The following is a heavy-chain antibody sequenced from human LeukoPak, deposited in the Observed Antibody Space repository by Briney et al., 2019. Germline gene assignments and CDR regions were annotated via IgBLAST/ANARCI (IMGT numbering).Heavy chain of an antibody. CDR3: ARDTAWDYGSGSGYYGMDV. V-gene: IGHV3-33*01. Sequence: PGGSLRLSCAASGFTFSSYGMHWVRQAPGKGLEWVAVIWYDGSNKYYADSVKGRFTISRDNSKNTLYLQMNSLRAEDTAVYYCARDTAWDYGSGSGYYGMDVWGKGTTVTVSS. CDR2: IWYDGSNK. D-gene: IGHD3-10*01. J-gene: IGHJ6*04. CDR1: GFTFSSYG.